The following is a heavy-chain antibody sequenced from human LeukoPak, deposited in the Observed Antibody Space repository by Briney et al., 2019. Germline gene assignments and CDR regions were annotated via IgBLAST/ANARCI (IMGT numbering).Heavy chain of an antibody. D-gene: IGHD2/OR15-2a*01. CDR1: GGSFSGYN. Sequence: PSETLSLTCAVSGGSFSGYNWSWIRQPPGKGLEWIGKINHSGSTNYNPSLKSRVTISVDTSKNQFSLKVSSVTAADTAVYYCARDKIGGINFDYWGQGTLITVSA. V-gene: IGHV4-34*01. CDR2: INHSGST. CDR3: ARDKIGGINFDY. J-gene: IGHJ4*02.